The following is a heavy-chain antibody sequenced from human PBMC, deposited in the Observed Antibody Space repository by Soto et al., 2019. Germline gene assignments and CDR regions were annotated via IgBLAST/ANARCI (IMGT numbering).Heavy chain of an antibody. V-gene: IGHV4-31*03. Sequence: QVQLQESGPGLVKPSQTLSLTCTVSGGSISSGGYYWSWIRQHPGKGLEWIGYIYYSGNTYYNPSLKSRVTISVDTSKNQFSLKLSSVTAADTAVYYCARYEEGIAAAFDYWGQGTLVTVSS. CDR3: ARYEEGIAAAFDY. CDR1: GGSISSGGYY. J-gene: IGHJ4*02. D-gene: IGHD6-13*01. CDR2: IYYSGNT.